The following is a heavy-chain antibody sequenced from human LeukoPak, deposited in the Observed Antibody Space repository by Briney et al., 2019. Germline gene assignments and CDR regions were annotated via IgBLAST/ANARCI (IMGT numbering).Heavy chain of an antibody. CDR2: IDSGGTT. V-gene: IGHV3-66*01. CDR3: ARDRGTYDFWSGYYSNYYFDY. J-gene: IGHJ4*02. D-gene: IGHD3-3*01. Sequence: GGSLRLSCAASGFIVSSNYMSWVRQAPGKRLEWVSAIDSGGTTYYADSVKGRFTVSRDNSKKTLYLQMNSLRAEDTAVYYCARDRGTYDFWSGYYSNYYFDYWGQGTLVTVSS. CDR1: GFIVSSNY.